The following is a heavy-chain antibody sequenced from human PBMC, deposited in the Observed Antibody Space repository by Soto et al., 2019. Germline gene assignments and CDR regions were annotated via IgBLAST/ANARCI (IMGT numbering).Heavy chain of an antibody. D-gene: IGHD6-25*01. J-gene: IGHJ6*02. V-gene: IGHV3-30*18. CDR2: ISYDGSNK. Sequence: PGGSLRLSCAASGFTFSSYGMHWVRQAPGKGLEWVAVISYDGSNKYYADSVKGRFTTSRDNSKNTLYLQMNSLRAEDAAVYYCAKGAGSVEYYFYYYSMDVPGQRTTVTVSS. CDR1: GFTFSSYG. CDR3: AKGAGSVEYYFYYYSMDV.